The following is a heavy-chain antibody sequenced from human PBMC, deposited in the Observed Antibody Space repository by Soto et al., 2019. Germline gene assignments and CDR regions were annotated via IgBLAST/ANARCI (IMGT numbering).Heavy chain of an antibody. CDR3: ASARHIGP. Sequence: PGWSLRLSCAASGFTFSNYWMSWVRQAPGKGLEWVANIKEDGSERNYVDSVKGRFTISRDNAENSLYLQMNSLRAEDTAVYYCASARHIGPWGQGTLVTVS. V-gene: IGHV3-7*01. CDR1: GFTFSNYW. D-gene: IGHD2-21*01. CDR2: IKEDGSER. J-gene: IGHJ5*02.